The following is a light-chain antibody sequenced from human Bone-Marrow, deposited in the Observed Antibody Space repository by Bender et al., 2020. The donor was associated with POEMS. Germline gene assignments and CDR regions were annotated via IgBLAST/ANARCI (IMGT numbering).Light chain of an antibody. CDR2: ELT. CDR3: CSYGFYSSWV. CDR1: SSDVGSYNL. J-gene: IGLJ3*02. Sequence: QSALTQPASVSGSPGQSITISCTGTSSDVGSYNLVSWYQQHPGRAPKLIVYELTKRPSGVSNRFSGSKSGNTASLTISGLQAEDEADYFCCSYGFYSSWVFGGGTRLTVL. V-gene: IGLV2-23*02.